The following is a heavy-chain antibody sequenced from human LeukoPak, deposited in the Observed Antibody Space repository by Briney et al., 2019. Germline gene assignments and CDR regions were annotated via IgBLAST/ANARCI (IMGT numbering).Heavy chain of an antibody. CDR3: ARNIEGYKLYNFDS. J-gene: IGHJ4*02. D-gene: IGHD5-24*01. CDR1: GFTFISYS. V-gene: IGHV3-21*01. Sequence: PGGSLRLSCAASGFTFISYSMTWVRQAPGKGLEWVSSISSRSTYLYYADSLKSRFTISRDYAKNLLYLQMNSLRAEDTAVYYCARNIEGYKLYNFDSWGQGTLVTVSS. CDR2: ISSRSTYL.